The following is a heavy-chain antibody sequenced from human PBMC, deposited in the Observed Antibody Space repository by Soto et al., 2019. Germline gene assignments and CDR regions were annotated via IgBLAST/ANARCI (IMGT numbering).Heavy chain of an antibody. J-gene: IGHJ4*02. CDR1: GYSFTSYW. V-gene: IGHV5-10-1*01. D-gene: IGHD3-9*01. CDR2: IDPSDSYT. Sequence: GESLKISCKGSGYSFTSYWISWVRQMPGKGLEWMGRIDPSDSYTNYSPSFQGHVTISADKSISTAYLQWSSLKASDTAMYYCVRRDYDTLTGYYTVDFWGQGTMVTVSS. CDR3: VRRDYDTLTGYYTVDF.